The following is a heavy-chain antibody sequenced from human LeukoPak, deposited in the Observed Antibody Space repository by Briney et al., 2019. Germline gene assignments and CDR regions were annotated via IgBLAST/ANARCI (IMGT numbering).Heavy chain of an antibody. CDR3: AREVMTTVTPTGFDP. Sequence: GGSLRLSCAASGFTFSSYGMHWVRQAPGKGLEWVAVIWYDGSNKYYADSVKGRFTISRGNSKNTLYLQMNSLRAEDTAVYYCAREVMTTVTPTGFDPWGQGTLVTVSS. V-gene: IGHV3-33*01. CDR1: GFTFSSYG. D-gene: IGHD4-11*01. J-gene: IGHJ5*02. CDR2: IWYDGSNK.